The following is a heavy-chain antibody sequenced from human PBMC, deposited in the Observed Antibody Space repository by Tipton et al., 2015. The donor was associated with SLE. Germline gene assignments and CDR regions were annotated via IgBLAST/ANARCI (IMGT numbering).Heavy chain of an antibody. CDR1: GVSISSHSHY. Sequence: TLSLTCSVSGVSISSHSHYWGWIRQPPGKGLEWIGIIYNSGSTYSSPSLKSRVTISVDTSKNQFSLKMSSVTAADTAVYYCATGIIVKFSGSLPIYAYSIWGQGTMVTVSS. CDR3: ATGIIVKFSGSLPIYAYSI. V-gene: IGHV4-39*07. D-gene: IGHD1-26*01. CDR2: IYNSGST. J-gene: IGHJ3*02.